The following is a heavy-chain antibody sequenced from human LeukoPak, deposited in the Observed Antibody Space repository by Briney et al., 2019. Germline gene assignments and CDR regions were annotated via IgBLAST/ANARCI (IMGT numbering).Heavy chain of an antibody. CDR3: ARVGPYGGNEDY. Sequence: GGSLRLSCAASGFSFSSYSMNWVRQAPGKGLECVSSISSSSYIYYADSVKGRFTISRDNAKNSLYLQMNSLRAEDTAVYYCARVGPYGGNEDYWGQGTLVTVSS. J-gene: IGHJ4*02. D-gene: IGHD4-23*01. V-gene: IGHV3-21*01. CDR1: GFSFSSYS. CDR2: ISSSSYI.